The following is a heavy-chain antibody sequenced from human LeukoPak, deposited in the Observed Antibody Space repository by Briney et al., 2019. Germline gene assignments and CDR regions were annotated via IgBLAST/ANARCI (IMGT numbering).Heavy chain of an antibody. Sequence: GGSLRLSCAASGFTFSSYSMNWVREAPGKGLEWVSYISSSSSTIYYADSVKGRFTISRDNAKNSLYLQMNSLRDEDTAVYYCARGDHSSGWNDAFDIWGQGTMVTVSS. D-gene: IGHD6-19*01. J-gene: IGHJ3*02. V-gene: IGHV3-48*02. CDR2: ISSSSSTI. CDR3: ARGDHSSGWNDAFDI. CDR1: GFTFSSYS.